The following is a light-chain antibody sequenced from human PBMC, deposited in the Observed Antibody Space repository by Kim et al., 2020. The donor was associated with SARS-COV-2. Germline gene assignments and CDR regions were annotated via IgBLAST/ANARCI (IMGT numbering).Light chain of an antibody. J-gene: IGKJ2*01. CDR3: QQYGSSPGYT. V-gene: IGKV3-20*01. CDR2: GAS. Sequence: EIVLTQSPATLSLSPGERATLSCRASQSVSSSYLAWYQQKPGQAPRLLIHGASSRATGIPDRFSGSGSGTDFTLTISILEPEDFAVYYCQQYGSSPGYTFGQGTKLEI. CDR1: QSVSSSY.